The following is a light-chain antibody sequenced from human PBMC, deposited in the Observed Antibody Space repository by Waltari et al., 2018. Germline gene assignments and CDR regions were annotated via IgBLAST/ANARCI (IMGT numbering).Light chain of an antibody. CDR3: GTWDSSLKIYV. J-gene: IGLJ1*01. CDR2: DDD. V-gene: IGLV1-51*01. Sequence: QSQLTQPPSLSAAPGQRVAIFCSGSSSNIGKNYVSWYRQVPGTAPKLLIYDDDVRPSEMGDRFSASKSGASATRNITGLQIGDEADYYCGTWDSSLKIYVFGSGTTISVL. CDR1: SSNIGKNY.